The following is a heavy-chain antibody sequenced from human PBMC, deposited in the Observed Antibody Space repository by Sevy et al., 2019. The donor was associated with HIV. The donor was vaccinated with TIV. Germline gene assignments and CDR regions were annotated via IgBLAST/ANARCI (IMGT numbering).Heavy chain of an antibody. D-gene: IGHD3-10*01. CDR3: TTRPYGSIIDY. Sequence: GGSLRPSCGGSGFNISSASMNWVRQAPGKGLEWVGRIKGKTDGETTDYAAPVKGRFIISRDDSGKTVYVQLNSVKTEDTAMYFCTTRPYGSIIDYWGQGTLVTVSS. V-gene: IGHV3-15*07. CDR1: GFNISSAS. CDR2: IKGKTDGETT. J-gene: IGHJ4*02.